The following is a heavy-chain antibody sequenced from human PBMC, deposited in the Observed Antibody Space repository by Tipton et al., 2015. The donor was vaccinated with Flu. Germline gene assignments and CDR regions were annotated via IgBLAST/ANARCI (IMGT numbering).Heavy chain of an antibody. Sequence: LSLTCVASGFNFGIYGMHWVRQTPGKGLEWVAMIWYDGSNEKYADSVKGRFTISRDNSRNTVYLHMKSLRAEDTAVYYCARDGELELQYALDVWGQGTTVTVSS. D-gene: IGHD1-7*01. CDR3: ARDGELELQYALDV. CDR2: IWYDGSNE. J-gene: IGHJ6*02. V-gene: IGHV3-33*01. CDR1: GFNFGIYG.